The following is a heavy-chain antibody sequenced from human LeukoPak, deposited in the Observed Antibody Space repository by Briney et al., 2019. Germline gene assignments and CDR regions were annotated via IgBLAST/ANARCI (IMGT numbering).Heavy chain of an antibody. CDR3: AKSINPAYYYGS. V-gene: IGHV3-23*01. J-gene: IGHJ4*02. Sequence: GGSLRLSCAASGFTFSNYAMSWVRQAPGKGLEWVSAFSPSGGGTYYADSVKGRFTISRDNSKNTLYLQMNSLRAEDTAVYYCAKSINPAYYYGSWGQGTLVTVSS. D-gene: IGHD3-10*01. CDR2: FSPSGGGT. CDR1: GFTFSNYA.